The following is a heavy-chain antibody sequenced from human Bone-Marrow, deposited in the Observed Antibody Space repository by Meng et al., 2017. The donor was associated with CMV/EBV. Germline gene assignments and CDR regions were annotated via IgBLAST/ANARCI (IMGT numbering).Heavy chain of an antibody. J-gene: IGHJ6*02. D-gene: IGHD1-26*01. Sequence: GSRRLSCTVSGRSISSYYCSWIRQPPGKGLEWIGYIYYSGSTNYNPSLKSRVTISVDTSKNQFSLKLSSVTAADTAVYYFARGPRIDNVTPPPLYYYYGMDVWGQGTTVTVSS. V-gene: IGHV4-59*01. CDR3: ARGPRIDNVTPPPLYYYYGMDV. CDR1: GRSISSYY. CDR2: IYYSGST.